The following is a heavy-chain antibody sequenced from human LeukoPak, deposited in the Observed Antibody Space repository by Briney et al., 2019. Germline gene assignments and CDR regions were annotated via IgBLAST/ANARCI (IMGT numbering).Heavy chain of an antibody. D-gene: IGHD3-22*01. Sequence: PGGSLRLSCAASGFTFSSYAMHWVRQAPGKGLEWVAVISYDGSNKYYADSVKGRFTISRDNSKNTLYLQMYSLRAEDTAVYYCARGARSYYYDSSGSHGAFDIWGQGTMVTVSS. J-gene: IGHJ3*02. CDR1: GFTFSSYA. CDR2: ISYDGSNK. CDR3: ARGARSYYYDSSGSHGAFDI. V-gene: IGHV3-30-3*01.